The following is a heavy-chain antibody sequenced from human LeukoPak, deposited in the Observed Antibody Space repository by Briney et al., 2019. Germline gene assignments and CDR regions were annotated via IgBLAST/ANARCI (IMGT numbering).Heavy chain of an antibody. Sequence: SETLSLTCTVSGYSISSGYYWGWIRQPPGKGLEWIGSIYHSGSTYYNPSLKSRVTISVDTSKNQFSLKLSSVTAADTAVYYCARRSGDAFDIWGQGTMVTVSS. CDR1: GYSISSGYY. J-gene: IGHJ3*02. D-gene: IGHD1-1*01. V-gene: IGHV4-38-2*02. CDR3: ARRSGDAFDI. CDR2: IYHSGST.